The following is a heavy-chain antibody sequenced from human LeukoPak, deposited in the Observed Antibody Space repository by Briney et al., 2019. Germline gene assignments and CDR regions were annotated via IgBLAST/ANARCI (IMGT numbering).Heavy chain of an antibody. J-gene: IGHJ4*02. CDR1: GFTFSSYA. CDR3: AKDAGTLGATATTYFDY. Sequence: GGSLRLSCAASGFTFSSYAMSWVRQAPGKGLEWASAISGSGGSTYYADSVKGRFPISRDNSKDTLYLQMNSLRAEETAVYYCAKDAGTLGATATTYFDYWGQGTLVTVSS. V-gene: IGHV3-23*01. CDR2: ISGSGGST. D-gene: IGHD1-26*01.